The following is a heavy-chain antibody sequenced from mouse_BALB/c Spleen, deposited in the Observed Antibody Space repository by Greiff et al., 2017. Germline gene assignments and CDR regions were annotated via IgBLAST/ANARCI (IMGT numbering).Heavy chain of an antibody. CDR3: ARAYGNYAMDY. CDR1: GFTFSSYA. J-gene: IGHJ4*01. CDR2: ISDGGSYT. V-gene: IGHV5-4*02. D-gene: IGHD2-1*01. Sequence: EVKLMESGGGLVKPGGSLKLSCAASGFTFSSYAMYWVRQTPEKRLEWVATISDGGSYTYYPDSVKGRFTISRDNAKNNLYLQMSSLKSEDTAMYYCARAYGNYAMDYWGQGTSVTVSS.